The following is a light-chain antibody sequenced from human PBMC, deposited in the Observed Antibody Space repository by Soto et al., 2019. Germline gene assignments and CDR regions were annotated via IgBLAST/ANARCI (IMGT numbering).Light chain of an antibody. V-gene: IGLV2-8*01. CDR2: EVT. CDR1: SSDVGRYNY. J-gene: IGLJ3*02. Sequence: QSALTQPPSASGSPGQSVTFSCTGTSSDVGRYNYVSWYQQHPAKAPKLMIYEVTKRPSGVPDRFSASKSGNTPSLTVSGLQAEDEAEYYCCSYAGSNSWVFGGGTKLTVL. CDR3: CSYAGSNSWV.